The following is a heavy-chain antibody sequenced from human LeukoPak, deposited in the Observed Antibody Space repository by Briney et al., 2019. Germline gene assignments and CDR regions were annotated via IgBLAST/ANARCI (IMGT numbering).Heavy chain of an antibody. CDR2: IYPGDSDT. V-gene: IGHV5-51*01. J-gene: IGHJ4*02. D-gene: IGHD6-19*01. CDR3: ARSSGWYGGFDY. CDR1: GYSFTSYW. Sequence: GESLKISGKGSGYSFTSYWIGWVRQMPGKGPGWMGIIYPGDSDTRYNPAFQGQVTISADKSISTAHLQWSSLKASDTAMYYCARSSGWYGGFDYWGQGTLVTVSS.